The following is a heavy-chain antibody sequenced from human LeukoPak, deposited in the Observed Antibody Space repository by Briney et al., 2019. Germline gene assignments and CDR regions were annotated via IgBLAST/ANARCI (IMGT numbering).Heavy chain of an antibody. CDR1: GDSISNYY. Sequence: PSETLSLTCTVSGDSISNYYWSWIRQSPGKELEWIGYMYNRGSTIYNPSLKRRVTILTETSKNHFSFMLTSRPAADTAVYYCARAEKAVTGTLDSWGQGNLITVSS. V-gene: IGHV4-59*01. CDR2: MYNRGST. J-gene: IGHJ4*02. D-gene: IGHD6-19*01. CDR3: ARAEKAVTGTLDS.